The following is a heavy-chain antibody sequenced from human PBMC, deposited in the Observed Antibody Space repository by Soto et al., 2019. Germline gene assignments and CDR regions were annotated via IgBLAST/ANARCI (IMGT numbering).Heavy chain of an antibody. CDR2: ITGRGAGT. J-gene: IGHJ4*02. D-gene: IGHD3-16*01. V-gene: IGHV3-23*01. CDR1: GLTFSNYA. Sequence: EVQLLESGGGLVQPGGSLRLSCAASGLTFSNYAMSWVRQAPGKGLEWVSAITGRGAGTYYADSIKGRFTISRDNSKNTLYMQVNSLRAEDTAVFYCAKGFYEGTATPCLDYLGQGTLVTVSS. CDR3: AKGFYEGTATPCLDY.